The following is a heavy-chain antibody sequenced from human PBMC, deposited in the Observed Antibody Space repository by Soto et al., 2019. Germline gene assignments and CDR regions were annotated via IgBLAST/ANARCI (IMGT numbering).Heavy chain of an antibody. CDR3: ARGPTMIVASGMDV. J-gene: IGHJ6*02. CDR1: GYTFTNYG. CDR2: ISPYNGKS. Sequence: QVQLVQSGAEVKKPGASVNVSCKASGYTFTNYGISWVRQAPGQGLEWMGWISPYNGKSNFAQKLQGRVTFNTDTSTTTAYMELRSLRYDDTAIYYCARGPTMIVASGMDVWGQGTTVTVSS. D-gene: IGHD3-22*01. V-gene: IGHV1-18*01.